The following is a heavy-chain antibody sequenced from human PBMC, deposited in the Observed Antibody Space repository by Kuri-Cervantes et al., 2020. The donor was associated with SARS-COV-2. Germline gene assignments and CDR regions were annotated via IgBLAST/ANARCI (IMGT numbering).Heavy chain of an antibody. CDR2: IYYSGST. V-gene: IGHV4-59*01. CDR3: ARGRVGFLVWLDNYYYYGLAV. CDR1: GGSISSYY. Sequence: GSLRLSCTVSGGSISSYYWSWIRQPPGKGLEWIGYIYYSGSTNYNPSLKSRVTISVDTSKNQFSLKLSSVTAADTAVYYCARGRVGFLVWLDNYYYYGLAVWGQGPTVTVSS. D-gene: IGHD3-3*02. J-gene: IGHJ6*02.